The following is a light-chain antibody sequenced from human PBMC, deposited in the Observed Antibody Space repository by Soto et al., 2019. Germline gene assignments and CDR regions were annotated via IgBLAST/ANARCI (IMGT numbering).Light chain of an antibody. J-gene: IGKJ4*01. Sequence: ETVMTQSPVTLSVSPGDTATLSCRASQRVSNYLAWYQQKPGQAPRLLIYDASNRTTGIPARFSGSGSGTDFTLTISSLEPEDFAVYYCQQRSNWPLTFGGGTKVDIK. CDR1: QRVSNY. CDR2: DAS. V-gene: IGKV3-11*01. CDR3: QQRSNWPLT.